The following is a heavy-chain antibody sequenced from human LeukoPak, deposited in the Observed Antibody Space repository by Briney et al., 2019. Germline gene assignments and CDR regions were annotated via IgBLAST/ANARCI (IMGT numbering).Heavy chain of an antibody. J-gene: IGHJ6*02. CDR1: GYTFTSYD. V-gene: IGHV1-8*01. D-gene: IGHD3-22*01. CDR2: MNPNSGNT. CDR3: ARGQAHYYDSSGYYPAGYYYGMDV. Sequence: GASVKVSCKASGYTFTSYDINWVRQATGQGLEWMGWMNPNSGNTGYAQKFQGRVTMTRNTSISTAYMELSSLRSEDTAVYYCARGQAHYYDSSGYYPAGYYYGMDVWGQGTTVTVSS.